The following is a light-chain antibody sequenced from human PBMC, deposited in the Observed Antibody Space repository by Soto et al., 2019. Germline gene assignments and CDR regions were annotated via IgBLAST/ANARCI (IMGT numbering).Light chain of an antibody. V-gene: IGKV3-20*01. CDR3: QQYGSSYT. J-gene: IGKJ2*01. Sequence: DIVLTQSPGTLSLSPGERASLSCRASQSVSSSYLAWYQQKPGQAPRLLIYGASSRATGIPDRFSGSGSGTDFPLTISRLEPEDFAVYYCQQYGSSYTFGQGTKLEIK. CDR1: QSVSSSY. CDR2: GAS.